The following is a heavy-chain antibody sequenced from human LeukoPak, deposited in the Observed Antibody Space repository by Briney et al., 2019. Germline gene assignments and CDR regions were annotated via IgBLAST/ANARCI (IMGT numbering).Heavy chain of an antibody. Sequence: GGSLRLSCAASGFTFSDYSMNWVRQAPGKGLEWVSVIYSGGSTYYADSVKGRFTISRHNSKNTLYLQMNSLRAEDTAVYYCARDGGIAAAVDYYYGMDVWGQGTTVTVSS. V-gene: IGHV3-53*04. CDR3: ARDGGIAAAVDYYYGMDV. J-gene: IGHJ6*02. CDR2: IYSGGST. D-gene: IGHD6-13*01. CDR1: GFTFSDYS.